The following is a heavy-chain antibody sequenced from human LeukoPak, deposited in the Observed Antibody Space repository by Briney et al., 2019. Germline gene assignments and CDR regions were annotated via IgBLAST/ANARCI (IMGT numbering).Heavy chain of an antibody. CDR1: GFTFSSYA. D-gene: IGHD3-10*01. J-gene: IGHJ4*02. CDR3: ARAGFTFSDYFGSFFDY. Sequence: PGGSLRLSCAASGFTFSSYAMSWVRQTPGKGLEWVSAISGGGGSTYYADSVKGRFTISRDNSKNTLYLQMNSLRAEDTAVYYCARAGFTFSDYFGSFFDYWGQGTLVTVSS. V-gene: IGHV3-23*01. CDR2: ISGGGGST.